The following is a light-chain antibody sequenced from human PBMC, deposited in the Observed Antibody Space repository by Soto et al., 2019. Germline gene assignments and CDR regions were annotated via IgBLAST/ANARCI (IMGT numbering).Light chain of an antibody. Sequence: EIVLTQSPGSLSLSPGQRATLSCRASQSVDTTFFDWYQKKPGQAPRLRIYGASKRATGIPDRFSGSGSGTDFTRIISKLEPEDFAMYYCQQYMRSATFGQVTKVEIK. CDR1: QSVDTTF. V-gene: IGKV3-20*01. J-gene: IGKJ1*01. CDR3: QQYMRSAT. CDR2: GAS.